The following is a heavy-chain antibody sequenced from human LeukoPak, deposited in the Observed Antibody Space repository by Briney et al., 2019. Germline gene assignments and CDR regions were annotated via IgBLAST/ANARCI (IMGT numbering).Heavy chain of an antibody. V-gene: IGHV4-4*07. Sequence: SETLSLTCTVSGASISNYYWSWIRQPAGKGLEWIGRIYGSGTTTYNPSLKSRVSMSIDTSKNQFSLKLSSVTAADTAVYFCARGPYSYDSSGAFDIWGQGTMVTVSS. CDR3: ARGPYSYDSSGAFDI. J-gene: IGHJ3*02. CDR1: GASISNYY. D-gene: IGHD3-22*01. CDR2: IYGSGTT.